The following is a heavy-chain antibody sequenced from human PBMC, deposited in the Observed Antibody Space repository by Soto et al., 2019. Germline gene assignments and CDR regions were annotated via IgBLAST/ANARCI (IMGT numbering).Heavy chain of an antibody. CDR1: GFTFSNYT. CDR3: TKDPYGDSVNYFDY. J-gene: IGHJ4*02. D-gene: IGHD4-17*01. Sequence: GGSLRLSCAASGFTFSNYTMTWVRQAPGKGLEWVASISGSGERTYYADSVKGRFTISRDNSKNTLYLQMISLSAEDTAVYYCTKDPYGDSVNYFDYWGQGTLVTVSS. V-gene: IGHV3-23*01. CDR2: ISGSGERT.